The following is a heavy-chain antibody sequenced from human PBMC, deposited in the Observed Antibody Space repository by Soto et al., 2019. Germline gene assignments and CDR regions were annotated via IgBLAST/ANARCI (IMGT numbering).Heavy chain of an antibody. CDR2: ISYDGSNK. D-gene: IGHD3-10*01. Sequence: QVQLVESGGGVVQPGRSLRLSCAASGFTFSSYGMHWVRQAPGKGLEWVAVISYDGSNKYYADSVKGRFTISRDNSKNTLYLQMNSLRAEDTAVYYCAKDGVTMVRPDYFDYWGQGTLVTVSS. J-gene: IGHJ4*02. CDR1: GFTFSSYG. CDR3: AKDGVTMVRPDYFDY. V-gene: IGHV3-30*18.